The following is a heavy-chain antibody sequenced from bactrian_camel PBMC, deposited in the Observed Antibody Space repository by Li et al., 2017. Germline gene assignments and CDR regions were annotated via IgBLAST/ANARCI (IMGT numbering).Heavy chain of an antibody. Sequence: VQLVESGGGLVQPGGSLRLSCEASGFTFSRNHMHWVRQAPGKGLEWVSSISSLGALTYYADSVKGQFTISRDNAKNTVYLQMNSLKPEDTAVYYCVRDQISDGVVFGFGYWGQGTQVTVS. V-gene: IGHV3S40*01. D-gene: IGHD1*01. CDR1: GFTFSRNH. J-gene: IGHJ6*01. CDR3: VRDQISDGVVFGFGY. CDR2: ISSLGALT.